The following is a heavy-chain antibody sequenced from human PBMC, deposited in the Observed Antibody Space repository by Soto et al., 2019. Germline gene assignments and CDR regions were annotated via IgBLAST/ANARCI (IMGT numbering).Heavy chain of an antibody. CDR2: IFHSGST. V-gene: IGHV4-4*02. CDR1: GGSISSDNW. CDR3: ARDGGVYHDTTPSSAIDF. D-gene: IGHD3-22*01. Sequence: SETLSLTCAVSGGSISSDNWWNWVRQPPGKGLEWIGEIFHSGSTNYNPSLKSRVTMSVDKSKNQFSLKLTSVTAADTAVYYCARDGGVYHDTTPSSAIDFWGQGTLVTVSS. J-gene: IGHJ3*01.